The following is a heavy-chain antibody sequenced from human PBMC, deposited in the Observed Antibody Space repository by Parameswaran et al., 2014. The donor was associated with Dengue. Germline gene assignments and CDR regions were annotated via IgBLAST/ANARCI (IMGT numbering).Heavy chain of an antibody. J-gene: IGHJ3*02. V-gene: IGHV3-30-3*01. CDR3: AREGATGAFDI. Sequence: WIRQPPGKGLEWVAVISYDGSNKYYADSVKGRFTISRDNSKNTLYLQMNSLRAEDTAVYYCAREGATGAFDIWGPRDNGHRLL. D-gene: IGHD5-12*01. CDR2: ISYDGSNK.